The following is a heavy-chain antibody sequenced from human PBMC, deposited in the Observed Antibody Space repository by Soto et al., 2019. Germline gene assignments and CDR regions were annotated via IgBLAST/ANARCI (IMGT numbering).Heavy chain of an antibody. J-gene: IGHJ4*02. D-gene: IGHD6-19*01. Sequence: SVKVSCEASVYTFTSYAMHWVRQAPGQRLEWMGWINAGNGNTKYSQKFQGRVTITRDTSASTAYMELSSLRSEDTAVYYCATIAVAGNGGNYWGQGTLVTVSS. CDR1: VYTFTSYA. V-gene: IGHV1-3*01. CDR3: ATIAVAGNGGNY. CDR2: INAGNGNT.